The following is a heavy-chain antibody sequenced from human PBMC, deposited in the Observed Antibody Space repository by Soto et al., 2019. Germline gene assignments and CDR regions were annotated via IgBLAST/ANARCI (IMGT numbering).Heavy chain of an antibody. V-gene: IGHV3-33*06. J-gene: IGHJ6*02. CDR3: AKEAEGRALRFLEWTDALQYYYGMDV. CDR1: VFTFSSYG. Sequence: PGGSLRLSCVASVFTFSSYGMHWVRQAPGKRLEWVAAIWYDGSNKYYVDSVKGRFTISSDNSNNTLHLQMNSLISEVMTVYYCAKEAEGRALRFLEWTDALQYYYGMDVWGQGTTVTVSS. CDR2: IWYDGSNK. D-gene: IGHD3-3*01.